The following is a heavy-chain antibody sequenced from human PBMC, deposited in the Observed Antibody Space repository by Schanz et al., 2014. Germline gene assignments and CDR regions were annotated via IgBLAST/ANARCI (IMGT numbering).Heavy chain of an antibody. CDR1: GFTFRDYQ. CDR2: ITSGSAK. Sequence: QVHLVESGGGLVKPGGSLRLSCAASGFTFRDYQMTWIRQAPGKGLEWVSYITSGSAKFYADSVKGRFTISRDNAKNSLYLQMNSLRAEDTAVYYCAREKRRTEVVLDHWGQGTLVTVS. J-gene: IGHJ4*02. CDR3: AREKRRTEVVLDH. V-gene: IGHV3-11*01.